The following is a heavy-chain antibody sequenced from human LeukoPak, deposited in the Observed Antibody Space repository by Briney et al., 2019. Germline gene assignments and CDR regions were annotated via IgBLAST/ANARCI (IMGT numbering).Heavy chain of an antibody. D-gene: IGHD2-15*01. CDR2: ISSNGGST. Sequence: PGGSLRLSCAASGFTFSSYAMHWVRQAPGKGLEYVSAISSNGGSTYYANSVKGRFTISRDNSKNTLYLQMGRLRAEDMAVYYCARDRFCSGGSCYSGFDYWGQGTLVTVSS. CDR1: GFTFSSYA. J-gene: IGHJ4*02. V-gene: IGHV3-64*01. CDR3: ARDRFCSGGSCYSGFDY.